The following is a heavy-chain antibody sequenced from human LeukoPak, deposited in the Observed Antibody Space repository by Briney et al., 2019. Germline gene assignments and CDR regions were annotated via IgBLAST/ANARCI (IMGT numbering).Heavy chain of an antibody. J-gene: IGHJ6*03. CDR3: ARGGYCSSTSCSYYYYYMDV. Sequence: ASVKVSCKASGYTFTSYGISWVRQAPGQGLEWMGWISAYNGNTNYAQKLQGRVTMTTDTSTSTAYMELRSLRSDDTAVYYCARGGYCSSTSCSYYYYYMDVWGKGTTVTVS. CDR1: GYTFTSYG. CDR2: ISAYNGNT. D-gene: IGHD2-2*01. V-gene: IGHV1-18*01.